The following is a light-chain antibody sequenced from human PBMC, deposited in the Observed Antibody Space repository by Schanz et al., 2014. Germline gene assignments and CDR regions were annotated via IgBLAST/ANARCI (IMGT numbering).Light chain of an antibody. Sequence: DIQMTQSPSTLSASVGDRVTLTCRASQSISTWLAWYQQKPGKAPKVLIYDASTLESGVPSGFSGSGSGTEFTLTISSLQPGDFATYYCQEYSTYSQTFGQGTKVEIK. CDR3: QEYSTYSQT. J-gene: IGKJ1*01. CDR2: DAS. V-gene: IGKV1-5*01. CDR1: QSISTW.